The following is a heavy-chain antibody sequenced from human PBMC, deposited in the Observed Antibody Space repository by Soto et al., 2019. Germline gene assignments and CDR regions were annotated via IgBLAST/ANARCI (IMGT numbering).Heavy chain of an antibody. CDR2: IKSKTDGGTT. CDR1: GFTFSNAW. J-gene: IGHJ6*02. D-gene: IGHD3-3*01. CDR3: AKDGDYDFWSGPPGYYGMDV. V-gene: IGHV3-15*07. Sequence: GGSLRLSCAASGFTFSNAWMNWVRQAPGKGLEWVGRIKSKTDGGTTDYAAPVKGRFTISRDDSKNTLYLQMNSLRAEDTAVYYCAKDGDYDFWSGPPGYYGMDVWGQGTTVTVSS.